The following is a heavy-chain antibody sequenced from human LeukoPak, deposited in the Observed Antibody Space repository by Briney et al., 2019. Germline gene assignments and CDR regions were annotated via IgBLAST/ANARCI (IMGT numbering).Heavy chain of an antibody. Sequence: SVKVSCKASGGTFSSYAISWVRQAPGQGLEWMGRILPILGIANYAQKFQGRVTITADKSTSTAYMELCSLRSEDTAVYYCARVTSQYYYDSSGYEINWFDPWGQGTLVTVSS. CDR2: ILPILGIA. D-gene: IGHD3-22*01. CDR3: ARVTSQYYYDSSGYEINWFDP. CDR1: GGTFSSYA. V-gene: IGHV1-69*04. J-gene: IGHJ5*02.